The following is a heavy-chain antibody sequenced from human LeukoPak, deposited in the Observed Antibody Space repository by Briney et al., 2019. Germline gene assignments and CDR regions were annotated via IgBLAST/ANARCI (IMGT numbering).Heavy chain of an antibody. D-gene: IGHD3-22*01. CDR3: ARVGRPYYYDSSGYYAYFDY. V-gene: IGHV1-69*05. Sequence: ASVKVSCKASGGTFSSYAISWVRQAPGQGLEWMGRIISIFGTANYAQKFQGRVTITTDGSTSTAYMELSSLRSEDTAVYYCARVGRPYYYDSSGYYAYFDYWGQGTLVTVSS. J-gene: IGHJ4*02. CDR2: IISIFGTA. CDR1: GGTFSSYA.